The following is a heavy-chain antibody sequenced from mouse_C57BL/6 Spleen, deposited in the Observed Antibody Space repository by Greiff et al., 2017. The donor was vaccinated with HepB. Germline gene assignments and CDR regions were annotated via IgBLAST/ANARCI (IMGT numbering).Heavy chain of an antibody. D-gene: IGHD2-4*01. V-gene: IGHV1-15*01. CDR1: GYTFTDYE. CDR3: TRSSYDYDRAWFAY. Sequence: QVQLKESGAELVRPGASVTLSCKASGYTFTDYEMHWVKQTPVHGLEWIGAIDPETGGTAYNQKFKGKAILTADKSSSTAYMELRSLTSEDSAVYYCTRSSYDYDRAWFAYWGQGTLVTVSA. CDR2: IDPETGGT. J-gene: IGHJ3*01.